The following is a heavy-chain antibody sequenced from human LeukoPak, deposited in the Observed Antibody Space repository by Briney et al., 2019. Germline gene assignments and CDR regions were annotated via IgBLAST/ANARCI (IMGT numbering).Heavy chain of an antibody. J-gene: IGHJ4*02. CDR3: ARETRGVIAAGYYFDY. V-gene: IGHV3-23*01. D-gene: IGHD2-21*01. Sequence: GGSLRLSCAASGFTFSSYAMSWVRQAPGKGLEWVSAISGSGGSTYYADSVKGRFTISRDNSKNTLYLQMNSLRAEDTAVYYCARETRGVIAAGYYFDYWGQGTLVTVSS. CDR1: GFTFSSYA. CDR2: ISGSGGST.